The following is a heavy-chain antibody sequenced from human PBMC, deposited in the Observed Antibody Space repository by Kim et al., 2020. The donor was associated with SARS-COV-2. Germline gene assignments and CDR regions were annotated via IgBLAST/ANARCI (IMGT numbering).Heavy chain of an antibody. D-gene: IGHD6-13*01. CDR2: ISYDGSTK. CDR3: ARDLRKYSNSWGDWDY. J-gene: IGHJ4*02. CDR1: GFSFSSYA. V-gene: IGHV3-30*04. Sequence: GGSLRLSCAASGFSFSSYAMHWVRQAPGKGLEWVAVISYDGSTKYYVDSVKGRFTISRDNSVNTLYLQMNSLRAEDTAVYYCARDLRKYSNSWGDWDYWGQGTLVTVSS.